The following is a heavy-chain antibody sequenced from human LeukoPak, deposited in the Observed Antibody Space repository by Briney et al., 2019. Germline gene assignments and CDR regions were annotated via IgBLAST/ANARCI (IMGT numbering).Heavy chain of an antibody. J-gene: IGHJ3*02. V-gene: IGHV3-21*01. CDR3: ARVRSVGGNPHAFDI. CDR2: ITSTGRHI. Sequence: GRSLRLSCAASRFIFSDYSMNWVRQAPGKGLEWVSSITSTGRHIYYADSVKGRFTISRDNGKSSLFLQMNSLRAEDTAVYYCARVRSVGGNPHAFDIWGQGTMVTVSS. D-gene: IGHD4-23*01. CDR1: RFIFSDYS.